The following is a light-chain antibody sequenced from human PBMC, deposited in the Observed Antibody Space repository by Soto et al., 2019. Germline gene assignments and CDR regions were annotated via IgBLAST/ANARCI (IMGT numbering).Light chain of an antibody. CDR1: QSVSSSY. Sequence: VWTQSLVSLSLYTGERATLTCRASQSVSSSYLAWYQQKPGQAPRLLIYGASSRATGVPDRFSGSGSGTDFTLTISRLEPDDFAVYYCQHYDSARWTFGLGTKVDIK. CDR3: QHYDSARWT. CDR2: GAS. V-gene: IGKV3-20*01. J-gene: IGKJ1*01.